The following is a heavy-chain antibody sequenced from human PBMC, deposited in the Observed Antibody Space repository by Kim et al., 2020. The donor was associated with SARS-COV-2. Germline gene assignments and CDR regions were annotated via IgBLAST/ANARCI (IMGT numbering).Heavy chain of an antibody. CDR2: INAGNGNT. J-gene: IGHJ4*02. V-gene: IGHV1-3*01. Sequence: ASVKVSCKASGYTFTSYAMHWVRQAPGQRLEWMGWINAGNGNTKYSQKFQGRVTITRDTSASTAYMELSSLRSEDTAVYYCARDHNPYYYGSGSYYFEVGYYFDYWGQGTLVTVSS. CDR1: GYTFTSYA. D-gene: IGHD3-10*01. CDR3: ARDHNPYYYGSGSYYFEVGYYFDY.